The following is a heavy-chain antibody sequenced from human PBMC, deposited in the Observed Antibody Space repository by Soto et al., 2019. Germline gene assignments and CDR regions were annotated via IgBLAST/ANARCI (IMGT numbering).Heavy chain of an antibody. CDR3: ATGFGILLWFGELASDY. J-gene: IGHJ4*02. CDR2: INAGNGNT. V-gene: IGHV1-3*01. CDR1: GYTFTSYA. Sequence: QVQLVQSGAEVKKPGASVKVSCKASGYTFTSYAMHWVRQAPGQRLEWMGWINAGNGNTKYSQKFQGRVTITRDTSASTAYMELSSLRSEDTAVYYCATGFGILLWFGELASDYWGQGTLVTVSS. D-gene: IGHD3-10*01.